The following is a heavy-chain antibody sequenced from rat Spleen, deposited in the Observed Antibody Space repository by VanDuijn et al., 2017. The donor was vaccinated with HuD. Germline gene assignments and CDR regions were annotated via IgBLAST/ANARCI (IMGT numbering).Heavy chain of an antibody. D-gene: IGHD1-1*01. CDR2: ISDDGSIT. Sequence: EVQLVESDGGLVQPGRSLKLSCAASGFTFSDYYMAWVRQAPTKGLEWVATISDDGSITYYRASVKGRFTLSRDNAKNTLYLQMNSLQTEDTAIYYCTRDRGYYSGAWDYWGQGVMVTVSS. V-gene: IGHV5-29*01. J-gene: IGHJ2*01. CDR1: GFTFSDYY. CDR3: TRDRGYYSGAWDY.